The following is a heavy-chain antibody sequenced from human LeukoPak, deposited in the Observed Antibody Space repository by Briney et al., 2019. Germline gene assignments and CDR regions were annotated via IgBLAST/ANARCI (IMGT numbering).Heavy chain of an antibody. CDR3: ASCIAVACGDY. J-gene: IGHJ4*02. CDR1: GYTFTSYY. V-gene: IGHV1-46*01. Sequence: ASVKVSCKASGYTFTSYYMHWVRQAPGQGLEWMGIINPSGGSTSYAQKFQGRVTMTRDTSTSTVYMELRSLRSGDSAVYYCASCIAVACGDYWGQGTLVSVSS. D-gene: IGHD6-19*01. CDR2: INPSGGST.